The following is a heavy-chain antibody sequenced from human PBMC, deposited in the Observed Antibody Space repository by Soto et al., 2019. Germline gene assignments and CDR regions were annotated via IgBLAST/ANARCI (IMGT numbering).Heavy chain of an antibody. J-gene: IGHJ6*02. Sequence: QVQLQESGPGLVKPSQTLSLTCTVSGGSISSGDYYWSWIRQPPGKGLEWIGYIHYSGSTYYNPSLTSRVTISVDTSKNQFSLKLSSVTAAATAVYYCASSLESSGWGSYRYYYYYGRDVWCQGTTVTVSS. CDR3: ASSLESSGWGSYRYYYYYGRDV. CDR2: IHYSGST. CDR1: GGSISSGDYY. V-gene: IGHV4-30-4*01. D-gene: IGHD3-16*02.